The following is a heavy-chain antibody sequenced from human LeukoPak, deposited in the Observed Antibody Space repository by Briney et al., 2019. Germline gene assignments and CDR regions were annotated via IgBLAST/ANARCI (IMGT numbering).Heavy chain of an antibody. V-gene: IGHV1-69*04. Sequence: ASVKVSCKASGGTFSSYAISWVRQAPGQGLEWMGRIIPILGIANYAQKFQGRVTITADKSTSTAYMELSSLRSEDTAVYYCARAIVVVPAAIGYWGQGTLVTVSS. J-gene: IGHJ4*02. D-gene: IGHD2-2*01. CDR3: ARAIVVVPAAIGY. CDR2: IIPILGIA. CDR1: GGTFSSYA.